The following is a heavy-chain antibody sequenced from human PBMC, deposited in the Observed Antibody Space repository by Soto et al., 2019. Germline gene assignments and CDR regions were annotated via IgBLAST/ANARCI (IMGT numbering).Heavy chain of an antibody. CDR2: ISYDGSNK. V-gene: IGHV3-30*18. D-gene: IGHD2-15*01. Sequence: QVQLVESGGGVVQPGRSLRLSCAASGFTFSSYGMHWVRQAPGKGLEWVAVISYDGSNKYYADSVKGRFTISRDNSKNTLYLQMNSLRAEDTAVYYCAKNCLEGSGGSCFDYWGQGTLVTVSS. CDR3: AKNCLEGSGGSCFDY. J-gene: IGHJ4*02. CDR1: GFTFSSYG.